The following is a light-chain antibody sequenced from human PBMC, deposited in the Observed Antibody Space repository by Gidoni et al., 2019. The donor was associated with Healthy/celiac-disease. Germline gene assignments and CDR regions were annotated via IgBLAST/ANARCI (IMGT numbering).Light chain of an antibody. CDR1: QSVSSSY. Sequence: EIVLTQSPATLSLAPGERATLSCRASQSVSSSYLDWYQQKPGQAPRLLIYGASSRATGITDRFSGSGSGTDFTLTISRLEPVDFAVYYCQQYGSSPFGGGTKVEIK. J-gene: IGKJ4*01. CDR3: QQYGSSP. CDR2: GAS. V-gene: IGKV3-20*01.